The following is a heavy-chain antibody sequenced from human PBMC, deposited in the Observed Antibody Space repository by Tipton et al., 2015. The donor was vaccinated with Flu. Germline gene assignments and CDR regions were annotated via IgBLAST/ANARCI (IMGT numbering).Heavy chain of an antibody. Sequence: GSLRLSCAASGFSFSSSAIYWVRQAAGKGLEWVGRTRGIAENYATSYAESVEGRFSISRDDLNNMAYLQMNNLKTEDTAVYYCARGPPGDDSWSGYYLYYYGMDVWGQGTTVTVSS. V-gene: IGHV3-73*01. J-gene: IGHJ6*02. CDR3: ARGPPGDDSWSGYYLYYYGMDV. CDR1: GFSFSSSA. CDR2: TRGIAENYAT. D-gene: IGHD3-3*01.